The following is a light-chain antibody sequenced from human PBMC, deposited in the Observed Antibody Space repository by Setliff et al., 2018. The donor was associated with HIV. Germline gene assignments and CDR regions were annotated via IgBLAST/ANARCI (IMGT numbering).Light chain of an antibody. V-gene: IGLV1-44*01. Sequence: QSVLTQPPSASGTPGQRVTISCSGSSSNIGSNTVNWFQQLPGTAPKLLIYSNDXRPSGVPDRXXXSKSGTSASLAISGLPSXXXADYXXXXXDDXXXXFYVF. CDR3: XXXDDXXXXFYV. J-gene: IGLJ1*01. CDR2: SND. CDR1: SSNIGSNT.